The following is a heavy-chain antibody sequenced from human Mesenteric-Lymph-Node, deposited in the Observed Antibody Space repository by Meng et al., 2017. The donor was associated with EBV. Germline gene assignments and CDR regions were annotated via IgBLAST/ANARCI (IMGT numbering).Heavy chain of an antibody. CDR3: ARDFYDSSAYLDY. V-gene: IGHV3-33*01. D-gene: IGHD3-22*01. CDR2: IWFDGSNE. CDR1: GFTFSRYG. Sequence: QVQLVESGXGVVLPGXSLRLSCVTSGFTFSRYGMPWVRQAPGRGLEWVAVIWFDGSNEVFADSVKGRFTISRDNSKNTLYLQMNHLRAEDTAVYYCARDFYDSSAYLDYWGQGTLVTVSS. J-gene: IGHJ4*02.